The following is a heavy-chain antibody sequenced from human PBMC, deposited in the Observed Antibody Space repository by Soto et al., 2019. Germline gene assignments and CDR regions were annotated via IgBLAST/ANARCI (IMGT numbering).Heavy chain of an antibody. D-gene: IGHD1-26*01. CDR3: ARDGGRHSGGIDY. CDR2: ISPIFGTA. J-gene: IGHJ4*02. CDR1: GGTFSSYS. Sequence: QVQLVQSGAEVKNPGSSVKVSCKTSGGTFSSYSINWLRQAPGQVLEWMGEISPIFGTANYAQKFQDRVTITADESTSTAYMELSSLRSEDTAVYYCARDGGRHSGGIDYWGQGTLVTVSS. V-gene: IGHV1-69*12.